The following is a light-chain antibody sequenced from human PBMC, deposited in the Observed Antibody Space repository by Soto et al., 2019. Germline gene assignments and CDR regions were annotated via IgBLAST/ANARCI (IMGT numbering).Light chain of an antibody. J-gene: IGKJ3*01. CDR2: GAS. V-gene: IGKV3-20*01. Sequence: EIVLTQSPGTLSLSPGERATLSCRASQSVDSSFLAWYQQRPGQAPRLLIYGASSRATGIPDRFSGSGSGTDFTLTINRLEPEDFALYYCQQYGSSQFTFGPGTKVDLK. CDR1: QSVDSSF. CDR3: QQYGSSQFT.